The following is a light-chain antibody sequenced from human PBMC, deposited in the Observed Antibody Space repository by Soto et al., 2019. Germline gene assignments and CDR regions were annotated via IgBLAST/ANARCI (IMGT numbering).Light chain of an antibody. CDR3: QQYGSSPPWT. Sequence: EIVMTQAPATLSVSPGERATLSCRASQSVSSYLAWYQQKPGQAPRLLIYGASSRATGIPDRFSGSGSGTDFTLTISSLEPEDFAVYYCQQYGSSPPWTFGQGTKVDIK. CDR2: GAS. CDR1: QSVSSY. V-gene: IGKV3-20*01. J-gene: IGKJ1*01.